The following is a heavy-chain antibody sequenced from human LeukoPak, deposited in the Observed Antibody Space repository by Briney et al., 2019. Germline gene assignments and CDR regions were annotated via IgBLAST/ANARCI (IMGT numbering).Heavy chain of an antibody. D-gene: IGHD1-26*01. Sequence: SETLSLTCTVSGGSISSVNYYWSWIRQHPGKGLEWIGYIYRSGTTYYNPSLKSRLTISLDTSKNQFSLNLSSVTAADTAVYYCARQGELAIDYWGQGTLVTVSS. CDR2: IYRSGTT. CDR3: ARQGELAIDY. V-gene: IGHV4-31*03. CDR1: GGSISSVNYY. J-gene: IGHJ4*02.